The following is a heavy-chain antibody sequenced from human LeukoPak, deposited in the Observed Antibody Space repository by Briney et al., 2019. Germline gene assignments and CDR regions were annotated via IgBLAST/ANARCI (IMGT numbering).Heavy chain of an antibody. CDR2: ISSVSSTI. CDR3: AKKSTGYSSSWFDY. V-gene: IGHV3-48*01. J-gene: IGHJ4*02. Sequence: GGSLRLSCAASGFIFSSYSMNWVRQAPGKGLEWISFISSVSSTIFYADSVKGRFNISRDNVKNSLYLQMNGLRAEDTAVYYCAKKSTGYSSSWFDYWGQGTLVTVSS. D-gene: IGHD6-13*01. CDR1: GFIFSSYS.